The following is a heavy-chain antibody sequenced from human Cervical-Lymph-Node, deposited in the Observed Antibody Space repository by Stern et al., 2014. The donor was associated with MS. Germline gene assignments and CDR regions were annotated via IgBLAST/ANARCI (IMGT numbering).Heavy chain of an antibody. Sequence: QVQLVQSGAEVKKPGASVKVSCKVSGHTLTELSMHLVRQAPGKGLEWLGGFDPEDGEPLYARKFQGRVTMTEDTSTDTAYMELSSLRSEDTAVYYCATDLLTGFFDTTGYFQTGYWGQGTLVTVSS. CDR1: GHTLTELS. CDR3: ATDLLTGFFDTTGYFQTGY. J-gene: IGHJ4*02. CDR2: FDPEDGEP. V-gene: IGHV1-24*01. D-gene: IGHD3-22*01.